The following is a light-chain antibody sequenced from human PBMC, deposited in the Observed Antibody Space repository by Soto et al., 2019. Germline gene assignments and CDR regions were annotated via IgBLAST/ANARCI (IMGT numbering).Light chain of an antibody. J-gene: IGKJ4*01. CDR1: QGMSSY. CDR2: AAS. CDR3: QQLTTYPLT. V-gene: IGKV1-9*01. Sequence: DIQLTQSPSFLSASVGDRVTVTCRASQGMSSYLALYQQKPGKAPQLLNYAASSLQSGVPSRFSGSGSGTEFTLTISSLPPADFATYSCQQLTTYPLTFGGVTNLDNK.